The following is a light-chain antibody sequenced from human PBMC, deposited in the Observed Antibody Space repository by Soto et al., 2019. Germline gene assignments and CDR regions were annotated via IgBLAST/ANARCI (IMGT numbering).Light chain of an antibody. CDR2: RNN. J-gene: IGLJ1*01. V-gene: IGLV1-47*01. CDR3: AVWDDSLSGV. Sequence: QSVLSRPPSAAGTPGQRVTISCSGSSSNIGSNYVYWYQQLPGTAPKLLIYRNNQRPSGVPDRFSGSKSGTSASLAISGLRSEDEADYYCAVWDDSLSGVFGTGTKVTVL. CDR1: SSNIGSNY.